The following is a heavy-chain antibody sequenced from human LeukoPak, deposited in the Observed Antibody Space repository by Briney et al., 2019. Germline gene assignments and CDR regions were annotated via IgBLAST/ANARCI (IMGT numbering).Heavy chain of an antibody. V-gene: IGHV4-39*01. CDR3: ARISWAVAGTPDY. CDR2: IYYSGST. J-gene: IGHJ4*02. Sequence: PSETLSLTCTVSGGSISSSSYYWGWIRQPPGKGLEWIGSIYYSGSTYYNPSLKSRVTISVDTSKNQFSLKLSSVTAADTAVYYCARISWAVAGTPDYWGQGTPVTVSS. D-gene: IGHD6-19*01. CDR1: GGSISSSSYY.